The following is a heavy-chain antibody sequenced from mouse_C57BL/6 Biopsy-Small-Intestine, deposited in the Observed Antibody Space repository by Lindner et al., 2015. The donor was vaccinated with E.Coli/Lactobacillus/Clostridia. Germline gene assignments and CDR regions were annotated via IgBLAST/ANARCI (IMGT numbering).Heavy chain of an antibody. J-gene: IGHJ2*01. CDR1: GYTFTIYD. D-gene: IGHD2-9*01. CDR2: IYPRDGST. V-gene: IGHV1-85*01. CDR3: ARPSYYGYDGAGYFDY. Sequence: VQLQESGPELVKPGASVKLSCKASGYTFTIYDINWMKQRPGQGLEWIGWIYPRDGSTKSNEKFKGKATLTVDTSSSTAYMELHSLTYEDSAVYFCARPSYYGYDGAGYFDYWGQGTTLTVSS.